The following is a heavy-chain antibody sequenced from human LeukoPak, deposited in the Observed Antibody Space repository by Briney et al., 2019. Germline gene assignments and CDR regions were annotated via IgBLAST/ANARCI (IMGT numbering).Heavy chain of an antibody. V-gene: IGHV4-39*01. D-gene: IGHD1-26*01. CDR3: GRPFNSGSPDY. Sequence: PSETLSLTCTVSGGSISSTSYYWGWIRQPPGKGLEWTGGIYYSGSTYYNPSLKSRVTISVDTSKNQFSLKLSSVTAADTAVYYCGRPFNSGSPDYWGQGNLVTVSS. CDR1: GGSISSTSYY. CDR2: IYYSGST. J-gene: IGHJ4*02.